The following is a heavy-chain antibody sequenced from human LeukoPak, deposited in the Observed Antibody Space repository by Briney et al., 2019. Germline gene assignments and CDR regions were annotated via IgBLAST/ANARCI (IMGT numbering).Heavy chain of an antibody. J-gene: IGHJ3*02. CDR3: AGGIVVVTATNDAFDI. CDR2: IYYSGST. D-gene: IGHD2-21*02. V-gene: IGHV4-59*01. Sequence: PSETLSLTCTVSGGSISSYYWSWIRQPPGKGLKWIGYIYYSGSTNYNPSLKSRVTISVDTSKNQFSLKLSSVTAADTAVYYCAGGIVVVTATNDAFDIWGQGTMVTVSS. CDR1: GGSISSYY.